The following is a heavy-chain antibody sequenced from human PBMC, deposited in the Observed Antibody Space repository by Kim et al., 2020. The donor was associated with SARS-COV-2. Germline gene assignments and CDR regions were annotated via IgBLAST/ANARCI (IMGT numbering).Heavy chain of an antibody. V-gene: IGHV4-59*13. CDR3: ARDGGDGGYDPSYWYFDH. CDR1: GGSISSYY. J-gene: IGHJ2*01. D-gene: IGHD5-12*01. CDR2: IYYSGST. Sequence: SETLSLTCTVSGGSISSYYWSWIRQPPGKGLEWVGYIYYSGSTNYNHSLKSRVTISVDTSKNQFSLKLSSVTAADTAVYYCARDGGDGGYDPSYWYFDHWGRGTLATVSS.